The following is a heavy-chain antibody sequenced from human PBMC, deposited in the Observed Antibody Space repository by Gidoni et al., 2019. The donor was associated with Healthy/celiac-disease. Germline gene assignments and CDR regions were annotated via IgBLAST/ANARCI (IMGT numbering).Heavy chain of an antibody. V-gene: IGHV3-43*01. J-gene: IGHJ4*02. CDR1: GFTFDDYT. CDR2: MSWDGGST. Sequence: EVQLVESGGVVVQPGGSLRLSCAASGFTFDDYTMPWVRQAPGKGLEWVSLMSWDGGSTYYADSVKGRFTISRDNSKNSLYLQMNSLRTEDTALYYCAKAIVATMEIDYWGQGTLVTVSS. CDR3: AKAIVATMEIDY. D-gene: IGHD5-12*01.